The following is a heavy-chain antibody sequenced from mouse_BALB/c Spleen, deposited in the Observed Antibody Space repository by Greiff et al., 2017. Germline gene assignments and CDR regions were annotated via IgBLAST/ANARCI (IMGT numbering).Heavy chain of an antibody. CDR1: GFTFSSYT. V-gene: IGHV5-12-2*01. J-gene: IGHJ1*01. CDR2: ISNGGGST. D-gene: IGHD1-1*02. Sequence: EVMLVESGGGLVQPGGSLKLSCAASGFTFSSYTMSWVRQTPEKRLEWVAYISNGGGSTYYPDTVKGRFTIARDNAKNTLYLQMSRLKSEDTDLSYCARHWGGNWDFDVWGAGTTVTVSS. CDR3: ARHWGGNWDFDV.